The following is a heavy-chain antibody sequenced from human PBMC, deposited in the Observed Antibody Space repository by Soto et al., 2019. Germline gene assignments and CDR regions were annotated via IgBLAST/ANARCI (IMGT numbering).Heavy chain of an antibody. CDR3: GNKSCFRIIYF. Sequence: QITLKESGPTLVKPTQTLTLTCTFSGFSLTTTGVGVGWIRQPPGKALEWLAIIYWDEDKRYSPFLKSRLTIPNDSAKNQVVLTMTNLDPCGTANYFLGNKSCFRIIYFSGQGTLVTVSS. CDR2: IYWDEDK. V-gene: IGHV2-5*02. CDR1: GFSLTTTGVG. J-gene: IGHJ4*02. D-gene: IGHD1-26*01.